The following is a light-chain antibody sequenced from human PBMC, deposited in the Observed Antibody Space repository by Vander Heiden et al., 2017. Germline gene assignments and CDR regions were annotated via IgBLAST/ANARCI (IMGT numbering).Light chain of an antibody. CDR2: WAS. J-gene: IGKJ1*01. Sequence: DIVMNQSPDSLAVSLGERATINCNSSQSVLYSSNNKNYLAWYQQKPGQPPRLLIYWASTRESGVPDRFSGSGSGTDFTHTISSLQAEDVAVYYCQQYYSSQWTFGQGTKVEIK. CDR1: QSVLYSSNNKNY. CDR3: QQYYSSQWT. V-gene: IGKV4-1*01.